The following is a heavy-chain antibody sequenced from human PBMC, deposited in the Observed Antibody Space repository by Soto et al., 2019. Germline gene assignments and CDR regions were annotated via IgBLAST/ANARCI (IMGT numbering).Heavy chain of an antibody. CDR1: GFTFSNFG. CDR2: IWHDGKEK. J-gene: IGHJ4*02. Sequence: QVQVVESGGGVVQPGRSLKLSCAASGFTFSNFGMHWVRQAPGKGLEWVAVIWHDGKEKYYADSAKGRSTISRDNSKNTLYLQMKSLRAEDKAVYYCARDPGQDEAMDYWGQGTLVTVSS. V-gene: IGHV3-33*01. CDR3: ARDPGQDEAMDY.